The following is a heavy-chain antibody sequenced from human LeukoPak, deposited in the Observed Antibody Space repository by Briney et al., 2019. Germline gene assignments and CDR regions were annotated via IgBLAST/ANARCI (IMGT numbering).Heavy chain of an antibody. D-gene: IGHD6-13*01. CDR2: INHSGST. J-gene: IGHJ6*02. CDR1: GGSFSGYY. V-gene: IGHV4-34*01. CDR3: ARDRGGQQLVLHHANYYYYGMDV. Sequence: SETLSLTCAVYGGSFSGYYWSWIRQPPGKGLEWIGEINHSGSTNYNPSLKSRVTISVDTSKNQFSLKLNSVTAADTAVYYCARDRGGQQLVLHHANYYYYGMDVWGQGTTVTVSS.